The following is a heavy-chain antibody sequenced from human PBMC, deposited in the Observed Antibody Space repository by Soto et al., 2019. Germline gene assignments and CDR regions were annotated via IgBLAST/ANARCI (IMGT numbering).Heavy chain of an antibody. J-gene: IGHJ4*02. CDR1: GGSISSYH. CDR3: ASHRGNTYGPYDY. V-gene: IGHV4-59*12. CDR2: TSNSGHT. Sequence: PSETLSLTCTVSGGSISSYHWSWIRQSPGKGLEWIGETSNSGHTNHNPSLKSRVTISADKSKNQFSLKLTSVTAADTAVYYCASHRGNTYGPYDYWGQGTLVTVSS. D-gene: IGHD5-18*01.